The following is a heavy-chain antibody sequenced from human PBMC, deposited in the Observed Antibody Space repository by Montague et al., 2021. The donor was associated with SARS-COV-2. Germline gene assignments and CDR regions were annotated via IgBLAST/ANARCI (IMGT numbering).Heavy chain of an antibody. CDR1: GFSLSTSGMC. D-gene: IGHD3-9*01. V-gene: IGHV2-70*11. CDR3: ARIRYDILTGYQTLFDY. J-gene: IGHJ4*02. Sequence: PALVKPTQTLTLTCTFSGFSLSTSGMCVSWIRQPPGKALEWLARXDWDDDKYYSTSLKTRLTISKDTSKSQVVLTMTNMGPVDTATYYCARIRYDILTGYQTLFDYWGQGTLVTVSS. CDR2: XDWDDDK.